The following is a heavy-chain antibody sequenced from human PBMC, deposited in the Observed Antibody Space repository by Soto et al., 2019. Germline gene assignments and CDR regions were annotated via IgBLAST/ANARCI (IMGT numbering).Heavy chain of an antibody. Sequence: PGGSLRLSWAASGFTVSSNYMSWVRQAPGKGLEWVSVIYSGGSTYYADSVKGRFTISRDNSKNTLYLQMNSLRAEDTAVYYCARESGYSYGYFDYYYGMDVWGQGTTVTVSS. CDR1: GFTVSSNY. D-gene: IGHD5-18*01. CDR2: IYSGGST. V-gene: IGHV3-53*01. CDR3: ARESGYSYGYFDYYYGMDV. J-gene: IGHJ6*02.